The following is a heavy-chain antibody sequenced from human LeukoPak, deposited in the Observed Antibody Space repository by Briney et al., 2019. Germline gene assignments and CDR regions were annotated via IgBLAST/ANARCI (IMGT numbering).Heavy chain of an antibody. V-gene: IGHV1-18*01. J-gene: IGHJ6*02. Sequence: ASVKVSCKASGYTFTSYGISWVRQAPGQGLEWMGWISAYNGNTNYAQKLQGRVTMTTDTSMSTAYMELRSLRSDDTAVYYCARFVVVPAAIPYYYYGTDVWGQGTTVTVSS. CDR3: ARFVVVPAAIPYYYYGTDV. CDR2: ISAYNGNT. D-gene: IGHD2-2*01. CDR1: GYTFTSYG.